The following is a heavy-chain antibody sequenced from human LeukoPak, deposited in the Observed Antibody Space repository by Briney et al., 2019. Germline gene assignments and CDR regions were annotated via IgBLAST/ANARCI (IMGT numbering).Heavy chain of an antibody. D-gene: IGHD4-23*01. CDR3: ASFLTRSYYYYYMDV. CDR2: INPSGGST. Sequence: ASVKVSCKASGYTFTSYGISWVRQAPGQGLEWMGIINPSGGSTSYAQKFQGRVTMTRDMSTSTVYMELSRLRSDDTAVYYCASFLTRSYYYYYMDVWGKGTTVTVSS. V-gene: IGHV1-46*01. J-gene: IGHJ6*03. CDR1: GYTFTSYG.